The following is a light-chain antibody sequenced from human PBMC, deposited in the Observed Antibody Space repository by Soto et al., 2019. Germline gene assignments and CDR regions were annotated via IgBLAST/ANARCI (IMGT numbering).Light chain of an antibody. V-gene: IGLV2-14*03. CDR1: SSDVGAYNH. CDR3: TSYTTSTTYV. Sequence: QSVLTQPASVSGSPGQSITISCTGTSSDVGAYNHVSWYQHHPGKAPKLMIYDVSNRPSGVSNRFSGSKSGNTASLTISALQAEDEADYYCTSYTTSTTYVFGTGTKVNVL. J-gene: IGLJ1*01. CDR2: DVS.